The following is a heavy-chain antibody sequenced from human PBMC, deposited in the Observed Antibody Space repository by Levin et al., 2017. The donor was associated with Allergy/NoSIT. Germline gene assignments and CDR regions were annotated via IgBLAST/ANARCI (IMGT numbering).Heavy chain of an antibody. CDR3: ARDPSDYGDLVPYYFDY. CDR2: ISSSSSYI. V-gene: IGHV3-21*01. Sequence: GESLKISCAASGFTFSSYSMNWVRQAPGKGLEWVSSISSSSSYIYYADSVKGRFTISRDNAKNSLYLQMNSLRAEDTAVYYCARDPSDYGDLVPYYFDYWGQGTLVTVSS. D-gene: IGHD4-17*01. CDR1: GFTFSSYS. J-gene: IGHJ4*02.